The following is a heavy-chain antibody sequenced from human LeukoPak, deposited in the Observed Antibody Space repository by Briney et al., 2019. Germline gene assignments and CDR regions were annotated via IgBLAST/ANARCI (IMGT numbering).Heavy chain of an antibody. D-gene: IGHD1-20*01. Sequence: GGSLRLSCAASGFTFSNYMMHWVRQAPGKGLVWVSRIKSDGITITYADSVKGRFTISRDNAKSTLYLQMNSLRAEDTAVYYCLRDLNWSLDQWGQGTLVTVSS. CDR3: LRDLNWSLDQ. J-gene: IGHJ4*02. V-gene: IGHV3-74*01. CDR2: IKSDGITI. CDR1: GFTFSNYM.